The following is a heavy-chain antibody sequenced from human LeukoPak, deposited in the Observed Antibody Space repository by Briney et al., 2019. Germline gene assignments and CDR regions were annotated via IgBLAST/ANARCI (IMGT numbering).Heavy chain of an antibody. D-gene: IGHD1/OR15-1a*01. CDR2: ISNTGSV. Sequence: SQTLSLTCTVSEGSITTRTYYWTWIRQPAGKGLEWVGRISNTGSVTYNPSLRSRVTISLDTSKNHFSLQLNSVTAADTAVYYCAKEEQLAPTTMYFFDRWGQGTLVIVSS. CDR3: AKEEQLAPTTMYFFDR. V-gene: IGHV4-61*02. CDR1: EGSITTRTYY. J-gene: IGHJ4*02.